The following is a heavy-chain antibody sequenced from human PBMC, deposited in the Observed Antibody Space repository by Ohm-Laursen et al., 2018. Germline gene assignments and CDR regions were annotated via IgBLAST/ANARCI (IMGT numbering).Heavy chain of an antibody. CDR2: ISYSSSYT. D-gene: IGHD6-13*01. CDR1: GFAFSDYS. CDR3: ARDVAGIYGSDGFDV. Sequence: SLRLSCAASGFAFSDYSMNWVRQAPGKGLEWVSLISYSSSYTYYADSVKGRFTISRDNAKNSLYLQMNSLRAEDTAVYYCARDVAGIYGSDGFDVWGQGTMVTVSS. J-gene: IGHJ3*01. V-gene: IGHV3-21*01.